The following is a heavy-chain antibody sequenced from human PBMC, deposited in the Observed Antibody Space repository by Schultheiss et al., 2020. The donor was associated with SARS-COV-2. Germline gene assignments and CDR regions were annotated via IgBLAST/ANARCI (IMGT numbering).Heavy chain of an antibody. V-gene: IGHV4-34*01. CDR2: IYYSGST. CDR3: AKALRMRLWSTYYYYGMDV. CDR1: GGSFSGYY. D-gene: IGHD5-18*01. J-gene: IGHJ6*02. Sequence: SETLSLTCAVYGGSFSGYYWSWIRQPPGKGLEWIGSIYYSGSTNYNPSLKSRVTISVDKSKNQFSLKLSSVTAADTAVYYCAKALRMRLWSTYYYYGMDVWGQGTTVTVSS.